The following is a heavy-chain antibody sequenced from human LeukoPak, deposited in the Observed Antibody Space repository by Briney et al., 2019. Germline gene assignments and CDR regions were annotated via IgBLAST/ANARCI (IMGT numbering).Heavy chain of an antibody. J-gene: IGHJ4*02. CDR1: GFSFSSYG. Sequence: PGGSLRLSCAASGFSFSSYGMNWVRQAPGKGLEWVSYISSSGTTIFYADSVEGRFSISRDNSKNLLYLQMNSLTVEDTAVYYCVREHIGGLDYWGQGILVTVSS. CDR3: VREHIGGLDY. V-gene: IGHV3-48*04. D-gene: IGHD3-10*01. CDR2: ISSSGTTI.